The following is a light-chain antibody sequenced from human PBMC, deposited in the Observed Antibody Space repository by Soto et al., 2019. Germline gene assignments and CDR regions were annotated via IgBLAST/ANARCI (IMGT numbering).Light chain of an antibody. V-gene: IGKV3-15*01. J-gene: IGKJ1*01. Sequence: EIVMTQSPATLSVSPGERATLSCRASQSVSSNLAWYQQKPGQAPRLLMYGASTRATGIPDRFSGSGSGTEFTLTISSLQSEDFAIYYCQQHNNWPPWTFGQGTRWKSN. CDR3: QQHNNWPPWT. CDR1: QSVSSN. CDR2: GAS.